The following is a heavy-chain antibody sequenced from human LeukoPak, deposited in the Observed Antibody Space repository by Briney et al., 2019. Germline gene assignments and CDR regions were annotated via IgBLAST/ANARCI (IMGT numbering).Heavy chain of an antibody. V-gene: IGHV3-23*01. CDR1: GFTFSSYA. D-gene: IGHD1-26*01. CDR3: AKWGIYSGSYGAFDI. Sequence: GGSLRLSCAASGFTFSSYAMSWVRQAPGKGLEWVSAISGSGGSTYYADSVKGRLTISRDNSKNTLYLQMNSLRAEDTAVYYCAKWGIYSGSYGAFDIWGQGTMVTVSS. CDR2: ISGSGGST. J-gene: IGHJ3*02.